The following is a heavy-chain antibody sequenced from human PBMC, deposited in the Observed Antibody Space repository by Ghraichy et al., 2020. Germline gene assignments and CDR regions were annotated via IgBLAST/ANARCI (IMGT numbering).Heavy chain of an antibody. D-gene: IGHD6-13*01. CDR1: GGSISSYY. CDR3: ARHNSSTWFYFDY. V-gene: IGHV4-59*01. CDR2: IYYSGST. Sequence: ATLSLTCTVSGGSISSYYWSWIRQPPGKGLEWIGYIYYSGSTNYNPSLKSRVTISVDTSKNQFSLKLTSVTAADTAVYYCARHNSSTWFYFDYWGQGTLVTVSS. J-gene: IGHJ4*02.